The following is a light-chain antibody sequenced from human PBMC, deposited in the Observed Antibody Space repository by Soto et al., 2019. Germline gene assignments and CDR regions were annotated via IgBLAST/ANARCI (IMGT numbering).Light chain of an antibody. CDR3: QAWGTGVV. J-gene: IGLJ2*01. V-gene: IGLV4-69*01. Sequence: QPVLTQSPSASASLGASVKLTCTLSSGHSSYAIAWHQQQPEKGPRYLMKLNSDGSHSKGDGIPDRFSGSSSGAERYLTTASLQSEAEADYYCQAWGTGVVFGGGTQLTVL. CDR2: LNSDGSH. CDR1: SGHSSYA.